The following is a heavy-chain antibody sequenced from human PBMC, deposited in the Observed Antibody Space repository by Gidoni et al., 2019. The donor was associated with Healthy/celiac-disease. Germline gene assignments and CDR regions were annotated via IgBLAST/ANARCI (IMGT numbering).Heavy chain of an antibody. Sequence: QITLKESGPTLAKPIQTLTLIFTFCGFSLSTSGWGVGWIRQPPGKALEWLALIYWSDDKRYSPSLKSKLTITKDTSKDQVVLTMTNMDPVDTATYYCAHRTQGLWWELLDYWGQGHLVTVSS. CDR3: AHRTQGLWWELLDY. CDR2: IYWSDDK. J-gene: IGHJ4*02. D-gene: IGHD1-26*01. CDR1: GFSLSTSGWG. V-gene: IGHV2-5*01.